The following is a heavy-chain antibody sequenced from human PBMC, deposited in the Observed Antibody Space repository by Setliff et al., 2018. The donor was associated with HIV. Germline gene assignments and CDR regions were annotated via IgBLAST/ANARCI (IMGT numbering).Heavy chain of an antibody. CDR2: ISHNGGF. V-gene: IGHV4-34*01. CDR1: GASLSPYF. CDR3: VRGANFYTPRKRIFDY. J-gene: IGHJ4*02. D-gene: IGHD3-3*01. Sequence: SETLSLTCAVYGASLSPYFWHWIRQSPGKGLEWIGEISHNGGFNYSPSLESRLTMSVDTPRNQVSLNLSAVTAADTAIYYCVRGANFYTPRKRIFDYWGQGMSVTISS.